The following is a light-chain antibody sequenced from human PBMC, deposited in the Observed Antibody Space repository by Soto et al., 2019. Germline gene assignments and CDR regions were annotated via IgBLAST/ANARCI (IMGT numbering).Light chain of an antibody. Sequence: EIVLTQSPGTLSLSPGERATLACRASQSVSSSYLGWYQQKPGQAPRLLMYGASSRATGIPDRFSGSGSGTDFTLTISRLEPEYFAVYYCQQYGSSPTWTFGQGTKVEIK. J-gene: IGKJ1*01. CDR2: GAS. CDR1: QSVSSSY. CDR3: QQYGSSPTWT. V-gene: IGKV3-20*01.